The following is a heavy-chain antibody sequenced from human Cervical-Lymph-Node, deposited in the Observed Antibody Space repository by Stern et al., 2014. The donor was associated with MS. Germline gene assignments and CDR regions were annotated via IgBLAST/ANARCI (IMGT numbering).Heavy chain of an antibody. CDR3: AIDQGGLAAY. D-gene: IGHD6-13*01. CDR1: GGPFSINS. CDR2: IVPMFGTS. Sequence: VQLVESGAEVKKPGSSVKVSCTASGGPFSINSISWVRQAPGQGLGWKGGIVPMFGTSNQVQTFQGRVTTTAAESTRRAYKELGILTSEDTAVYFCAIDQGGLAAYWGQGTLVTVSS. J-gene: IGHJ4*02. V-gene: IGHV1-69*01.